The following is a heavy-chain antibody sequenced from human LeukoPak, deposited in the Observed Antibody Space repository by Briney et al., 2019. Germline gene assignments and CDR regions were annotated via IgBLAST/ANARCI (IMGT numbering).Heavy chain of an antibody. V-gene: IGHV4-59*01. CDR3: ARSQYFDL. Sequence: SETLSLTCTVSGGSISSYYWSWIRQPPGKGLKWIGYIDYSGSTNYNPSLKSRVTISVDTSKNQFSLRLSSVTAADTAVYYCARSQYFDLWGRGTLVTVSS. CDR1: GGSISSYY. CDR2: IDYSGST. J-gene: IGHJ2*01.